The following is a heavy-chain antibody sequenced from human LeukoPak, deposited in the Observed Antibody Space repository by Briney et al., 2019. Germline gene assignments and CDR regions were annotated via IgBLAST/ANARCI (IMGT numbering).Heavy chain of an antibody. J-gene: IGHJ6*03. CDR2: ISSSSSTI. Sequence: HPGGSLRLSCAASGFTFSSYSMNWVRQAPGKGLEWVSYISSSSSTIYYADSVKGRFTISRDNAKNSLYLQMNSLRAEDTAVYYCAKDWSPGGYYYMDVWGKGTTVTVSS. V-gene: IGHV3-48*01. CDR3: AKDWSPGGYYYMDV. D-gene: IGHD3-10*01. CDR1: GFTFSSYS.